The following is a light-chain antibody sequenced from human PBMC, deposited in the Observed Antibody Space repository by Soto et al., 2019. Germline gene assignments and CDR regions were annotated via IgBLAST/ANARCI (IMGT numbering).Light chain of an antibody. J-gene: IGLJ2*01. V-gene: IGLV1-47*02. CDR2: SND. CDR3: ATWDDSLTGPGA. CDR1: SSNIGRNY. Sequence: QSVLTQPPSESGTPGQRITISCSGSSSNIGRNYVYWYQQLPGTAPKLLIYSNDQRPSGVSDRFSGSRSGTSASLVISGLRAEDEAYYYCATWDDSLTGPGAFGGGTKLTVL.